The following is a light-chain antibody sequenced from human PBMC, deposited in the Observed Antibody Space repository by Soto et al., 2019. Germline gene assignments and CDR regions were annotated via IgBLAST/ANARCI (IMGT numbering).Light chain of an antibody. CDR2: GAS. J-gene: IGKJ1*01. CDR1: QSVSTN. V-gene: IGKV3D-15*01. Sequence: EVVMTQSPATLSVSPGERATLSCRASQSVSTNLAWYQQKPGQAPGLLISGASTRATGIPARFSGSGSGTEFTLTISSLQSEDSAVYYCQQYNDWPPWTFGQGTKVEIK. CDR3: QQYNDWPPWT.